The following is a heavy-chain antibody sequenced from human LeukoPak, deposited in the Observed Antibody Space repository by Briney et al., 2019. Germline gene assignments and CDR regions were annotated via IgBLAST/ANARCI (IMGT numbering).Heavy chain of an antibody. D-gene: IGHD3-22*01. CDR2: INPNSGGT. J-gene: IGHJ4*02. CDR3: ARDGPYYYDSSGYYYVSGVDY. CDR1: GYTFTGYY. Sequence: GASVKVSCKASGYTFTGYYMHWVRQAPGQGLEWMGWINPNSGGTNYAQKFQGRVTMTRDMSISTAYMELSRLRSDDTAVYYCARDGPYYYDSSGYYYVSGVDYWGQGTLVTVSS. V-gene: IGHV1-2*02.